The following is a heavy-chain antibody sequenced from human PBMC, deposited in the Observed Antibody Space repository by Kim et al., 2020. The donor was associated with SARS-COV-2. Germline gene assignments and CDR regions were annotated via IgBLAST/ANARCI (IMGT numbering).Heavy chain of an antibody. V-gene: IGHV1-18*01. CDR3: ARGGPGVYYYGSGSPHFDY. Sequence: ASVKVSCKASGYTFTSYGISWVRQAPGQGLEWMGWISAYNGNTNYAQKLQGRVTMTTDTSTSTAYMELRSLRSDDTAVYYCARGGPGVYYYGSGSPHFDYWGQGTLVTVSS. J-gene: IGHJ4*02. CDR1: GYTFTSYG. D-gene: IGHD3-10*01. CDR2: ISAYNGNT.